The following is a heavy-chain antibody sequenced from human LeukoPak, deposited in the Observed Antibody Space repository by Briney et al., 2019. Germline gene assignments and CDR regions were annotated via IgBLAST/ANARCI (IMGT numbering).Heavy chain of an antibody. Sequence: ASVKVSCKASGYTFTSYAMNWVRQAPGQGLEWMGWINTNTGNPTYAQGFTGRFVSSLDTSVSTAYLQISSLKAEDTAVYYCARLMTTVTNRYYFDYWGQGTLVTVSS. J-gene: IGHJ4*02. CDR2: INTNTGNP. CDR1: GYTFTSYA. D-gene: IGHD4-17*01. CDR3: ARLMTTVTNRYYFDY. V-gene: IGHV7-4-1*02.